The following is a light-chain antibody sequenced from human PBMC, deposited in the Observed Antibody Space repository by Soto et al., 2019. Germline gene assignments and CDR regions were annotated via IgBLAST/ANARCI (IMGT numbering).Light chain of an antibody. CDR3: SSYTSSSTIYV. J-gene: IGLJ1*01. CDR1: SSDVGGYNY. V-gene: IGLV2-14*01. CDR2: DVS. Sequence: QSALTQPASVSGSPGQSITISCTGTSSDVGGYNYVSWYQQHPGKAPKLMIYDVSKRPSGVSNRFSGSKSGNTASLTISGLQAEDEADYYCSSYTSSSTIYVFGTGTNVTV.